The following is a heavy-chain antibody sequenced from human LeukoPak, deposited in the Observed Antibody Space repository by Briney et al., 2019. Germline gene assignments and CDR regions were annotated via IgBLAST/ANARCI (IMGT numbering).Heavy chain of an antibody. D-gene: IGHD1-26*01. J-gene: IGHJ3*02. CDR3: ATAAQWELPPGAFDI. CDR2: INPNSGGT. Sequence: ASVKVSCKASGYTFTGYYMHWVRQAPGQGLEWMGWINPNSGGTNYAQKFQGRVTMTRDTSISTAYMELSRLRSDDTAVYYCATAAQWELPPGAFDIWGQGTMVTVSS. V-gene: IGHV1-2*02. CDR1: GYTFTGYY.